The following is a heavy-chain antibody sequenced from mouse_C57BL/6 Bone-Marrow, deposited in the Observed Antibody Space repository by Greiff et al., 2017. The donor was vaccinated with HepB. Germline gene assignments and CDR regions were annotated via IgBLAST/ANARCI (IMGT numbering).Heavy chain of an antibody. CDR1: GYTFTSYT. CDR2: INPSSGYT. CDR3: ARGYYRFAY. D-gene: IGHD2-3*01. Sequence: VKLQESGAELARPGASVKMSCKASGYTFTSYTMHWVKQRPGQGLEWIGYINPSSGYTKYNQKFKDKATLTADKSSSTAYMQLSSLTSEDSAVYYCARGYYRFAYWGQGTLVTVSA. J-gene: IGHJ3*01. V-gene: IGHV1-4*01.